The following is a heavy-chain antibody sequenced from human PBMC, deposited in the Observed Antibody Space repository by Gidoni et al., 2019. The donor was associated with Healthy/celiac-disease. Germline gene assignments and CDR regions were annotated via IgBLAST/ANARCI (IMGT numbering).Heavy chain of an antibody. J-gene: IGHJ4*02. Sequence: QVQLQQWGAGLLKPSETLSLTCAVYGRSFSGYYWSWIRQPPGKGLEWIGEINHSGSTNYTPSLKSRVTISVDTSKNQFSLKLSSVTAADTSVYYCARLSTIRFWIRDWGQGTLVTVSS. V-gene: IGHV4-34*01. CDR3: ARLSTIRFWIRD. CDR1: GRSFSGYY. CDR2: INHSGST. D-gene: IGHD3-3*01.